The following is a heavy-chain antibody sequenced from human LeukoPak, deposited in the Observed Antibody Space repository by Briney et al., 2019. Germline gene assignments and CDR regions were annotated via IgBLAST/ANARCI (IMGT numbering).Heavy chain of an antibody. Sequence: SETLSLTCTVSGGSISSYYWSWIRQPPGKGLEWIGYIYHSGSTYYNPSLKSRVTISVDRSKNQFSLKLSSVTAADTAVYYCARSRSSAFHWFDPWGQGTLVIVSS. D-gene: IGHD6-25*01. CDR1: GGSISSYY. J-gene: IGHJ5*02. CDR2: IYHSGST. V-gene: IGHV4-59*12. CDR3: ARSRSSAFHWFDP.